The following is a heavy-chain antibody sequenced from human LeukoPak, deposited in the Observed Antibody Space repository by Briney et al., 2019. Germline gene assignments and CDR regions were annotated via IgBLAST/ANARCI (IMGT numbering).Heavy chain of an antibody. CDR1: GFTFSSYW. D-gene: IGHD3-22*01. J-gene: IGHJ3*02. CDR2: INSDGSST. Sequence: GGSLRLSCAASGFTFSSYWMHWVRQAPGKGLVWVSRINSDGSSTYYADSVKGRFTISRDNSKNTLYLQMNSLRAEDTAVYYCARGSMIAVFAFDIWGQGTMVTVSS. CDR3: ARGSMIAVFAFDI. V-gene: IGHV3-74*01.